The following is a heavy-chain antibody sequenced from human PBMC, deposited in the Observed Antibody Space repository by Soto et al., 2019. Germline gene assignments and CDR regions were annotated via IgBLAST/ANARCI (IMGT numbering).Heavy chain of an antibody. J-gene: IGHJ4*02. V-gene: IGHV4-39*02. CDR1: GGPIRSSSHY. CDR3: AREGGYVDY. Sequence: QLQLQESGPGLVKPSETLSLTCTVSGGPIRSSSHYWGWIRQSPGTGLEWIGSIDESGDSYYNPSLKSRVTISVDTSKNQFSLKLISVTGADSAIYYCAREGGYVDYWGQGTLVIVSS. CDR2: IDESGDS. D-gene: IGHD1-1*01.